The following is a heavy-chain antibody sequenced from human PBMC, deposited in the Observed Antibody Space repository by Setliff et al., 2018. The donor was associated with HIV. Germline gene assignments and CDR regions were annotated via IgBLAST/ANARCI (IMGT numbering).Heavy chain of an antibody. CDR1: GGSVSSVNYY. CDR2: IHYTGST. V-gene: IGHV4-61*01. J-gene: IGHJ4*02. D-gene: IGHD3-16*01. CDR3: ARGSKGGFFDY. Sequence: SETLSLTCSVSGGSVSSVNYYWSWIRQPPGKGLEWIGYIHYTGSTTYNPSLKSRVTISVDTSKNQFSLELSSVTAADTAVYYCARGSKGGFFDYWGQGTLVTVSS.